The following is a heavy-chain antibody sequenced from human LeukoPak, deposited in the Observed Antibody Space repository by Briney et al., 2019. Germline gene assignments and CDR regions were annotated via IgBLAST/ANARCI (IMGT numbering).Heavy chain of an antibody. Sequence: ASVKVSCKASGYTFTDYYMHWVRQAPGQGFEWMGWINPNDGDTNYAQKFQGRVTMTRDTSIGTAHMGVSRLRSDDTAVYYCARANFLYCSSTTCLFDYWGQGTLVTVSS. CDR3: ARANFLYCSSTTCLFDY. J-gene: IGHJ4*02. CDR2: INPNDGDT. V-gene: IGHV1-2*02. CDR1: GYTFTDYY. D-gene: IGHD2-2*01.